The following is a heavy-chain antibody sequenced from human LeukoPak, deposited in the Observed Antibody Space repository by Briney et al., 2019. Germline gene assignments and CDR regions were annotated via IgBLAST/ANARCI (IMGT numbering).Heavy chain of an antibody. V-gene: IGHV4-34*01. J-gene: IGHJ4*02. D-gene: IGHD2-2*01. Sequence: PSETLSLTCAVYGGSFSGYYWSWIRQPPGKGLEWIGEINHSGSTNYNPSLKSRVTISVDTSKNQFSLKLSSVTAAGTAVYYCARVVVPAATDYWGQGTLVTVSS. CDR2: INHSGST. CDR1: GGSFSGYY. CDR3: ARVVVPAATDY.